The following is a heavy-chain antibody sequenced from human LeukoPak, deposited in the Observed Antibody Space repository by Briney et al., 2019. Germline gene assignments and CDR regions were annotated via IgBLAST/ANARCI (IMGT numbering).Heavy chain of an antibody. Sequence: SETLSLTCTVSGGSISSSSYYWGWIRQPPGKGLEWIGSIYYSGSTYYNPSLKSRVTISVDTSKNQFSLKLSSVTAADTAVYYCASGSREYTRKYYFDYWGQGTLVTVSS. CDR1: GGSISSSSYY. V-gene: IGHV4-39*01. CDR2: IYYSGST. CDR3: ASGSREYTRKYYFDY. D-gene: IGHD1-14*01. J-gene: IGHJ4*02.